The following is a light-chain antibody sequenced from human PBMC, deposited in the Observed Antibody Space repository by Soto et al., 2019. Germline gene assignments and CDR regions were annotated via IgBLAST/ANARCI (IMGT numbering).Light chain of an antibody. Sequence: QSALTQPASVSGSPGQSITISCTGTSSDVGGYNYVSWYQQHPGKAPKLMVYDVSRRPSGVSNRFSGSKSGNTASLTISGLQADDEADYYCSSYTSSATILFGGGTQLTV. CDR1: SSDVGGYNY. CDR2: DVS. V-gene: IGLV2-14*01. J-gene: IGLJ2*01. CDR3: SSYTSSATIL.